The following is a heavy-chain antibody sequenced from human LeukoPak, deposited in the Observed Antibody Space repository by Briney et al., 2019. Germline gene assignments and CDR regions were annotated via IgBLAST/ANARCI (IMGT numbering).Heavy chain of an antibody. CDR1: GGSISSYY. Sequence: PSETLSLTCTVSGGSISSYYWSWIRQPPWKGLEWIGYIYYSGSTNYNPSLKSRVTISVDTSKNQFSLKLSSVTAADTAVYYCARHASIAVGGAFDIWGQGTMVTVSS. V-gene: IGHV4-59*08. CDR2: IYYSGST. CDR3: ARHASIAVGGAFDI. J-gene: IGHJ3*02. D-gene: IGHD6-19*01.